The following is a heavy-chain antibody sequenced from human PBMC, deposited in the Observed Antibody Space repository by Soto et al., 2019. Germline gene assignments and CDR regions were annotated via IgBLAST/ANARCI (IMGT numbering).Heavy chain of an antibody. V-gene: IGHV1-69*02. CDR2: IIPILGIA. D-gene: IGHD5-18*01. Sequence: SVKVSCKASGGTFSSYTISWVRQAPGQGLEWMGRIIPILGIANYAQKFQGRVTITADKSTSTAYMELSSLRSEDTAVYYCARGTAMVTTYFDYWGQGTLVTVSS. CDR3: ARGTAMVTTYFDY. CDR1: GGTFSSYT. J-gene: IGHJ4*02.